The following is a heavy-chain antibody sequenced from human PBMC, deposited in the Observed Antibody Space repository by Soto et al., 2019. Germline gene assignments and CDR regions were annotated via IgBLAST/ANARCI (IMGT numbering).Heavy chain of an antibody. Sequence: QVQLVESGGGVVQPGRSLRLSCAASGFTFSSYAMHWVRQAPGKGLEWVAVISYDGSNKYYADSVKGRFTISRDNSKXXXXXXXXXXXXXXXXXXXXXXXXXXXXXEFDPWGQGTLVTVSS. J-gene: IGHJ5*02. V-gene: IGHV3-30-3*01. CDR2: ISYDGSNK. CDR1: GFTFSSYA. CDR3: XXXXXXXXXEFDP.